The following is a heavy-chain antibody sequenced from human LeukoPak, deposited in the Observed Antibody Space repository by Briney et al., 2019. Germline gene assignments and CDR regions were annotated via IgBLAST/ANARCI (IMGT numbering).Heavy chain of an antibody. CDR3: AKCSDYGDYELLYNGMDV. J-gene: IGHJ6*02. V-gene: IGHV3-48*01. CDR1: GFTFSSYS. CDR2: ISSSSSTI. Sequence: PGGSLRLSCAASGFTFSSYSMNWVRQAPGKGLEWVSYISSSSSTIYYADSVKGRFTISRDNAKNSLYLQMNSLRAEDTAVYYCAKCSDYGDYELLYNGMDVWGQGTTVTVSS. D-gene: IGHD4-17*01.